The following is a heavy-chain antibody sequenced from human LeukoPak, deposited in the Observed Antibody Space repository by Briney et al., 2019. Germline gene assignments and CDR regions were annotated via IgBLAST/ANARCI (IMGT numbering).Heavy chain of an antibody. V-gene: IGHV4-38-2*01. Sequence: SETLSLTCAVSGYSISSGYYWVWIRQPPGKGLEWIGSIYHSGSTYYNPSLKSRVTISVDTSKNQFSLKLSSVTAADTAVYYCASLPVERWFDPWGQGTLVTVSS. CDR2: IYHSGST. J-gene: IGHJ5*02. CDR3: ASLPVERWFDP. D-gene: IGHD1-26*01. CDR1: GYSISSGYY.